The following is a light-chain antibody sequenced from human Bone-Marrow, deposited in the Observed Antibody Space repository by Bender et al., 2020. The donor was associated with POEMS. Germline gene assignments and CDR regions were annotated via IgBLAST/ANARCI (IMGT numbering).Light chain of an antibody. V-gene: IGLV2-14*01. CDR3: NSKARSGEWV. Sequence: QSALTQSASVSGSPGRSVTISCTGASSDIGGYDYVSWYQQHPGKVPKLMIYEVSHRPSGVSDRFSGYQYGNPASLTISGLQPEDEADYSRNSKARSGEWVFGGGTKLP. CDR1: SSDIGGYDY. CDR2: EVS. J-gene: IGLJ3*02.